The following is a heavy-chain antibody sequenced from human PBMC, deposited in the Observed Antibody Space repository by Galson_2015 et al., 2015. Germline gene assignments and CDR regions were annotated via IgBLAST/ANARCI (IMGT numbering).Heavy chain of an antibody. CDR2: MYTGGNT. D-gene: IGHD2-2*01. Sequence: SLILSCAASGFTISSTYMNWVRQTPEKGLEWVSIMYTGGNTYYADSVKGRFTISRDNSKNTLYLQMINLRAEDTAVYYCARDLSSTSWSDAFDLWGQGTVVTVSS. CDR3: ARDLSSTSWSDAFDL. J-gene: IGHJ3*01. CDR1: GFTISSTY. V-gene: IGHV3-53*01.